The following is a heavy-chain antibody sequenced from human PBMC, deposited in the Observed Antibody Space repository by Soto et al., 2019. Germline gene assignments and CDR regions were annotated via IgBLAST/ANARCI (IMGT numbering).Heavy chain of an antibody. CDR2: IKSKGGGGTA. CDR1: GFSFSPAW. CDR3: IRQQDFCYGRAV. J-gene: IGHJ6*02. V-gene: IGHV3-15*07. D-gene: IGHD6-13*01. Sequence: EVHLVASGGGLVTPGGSLTLSCAASGFSFSPAWMNWVRQAPGTGQEWVGLIKSKGGGGTADYAAPVKGRFIISRDDSKNTIYLQMNSLKPEDTALYYCIRQQDFCYGRAVWGQGTAVTVSS.